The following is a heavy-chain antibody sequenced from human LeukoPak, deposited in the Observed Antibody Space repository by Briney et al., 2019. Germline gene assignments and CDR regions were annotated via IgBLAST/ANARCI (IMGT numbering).Heavy chain of an antibody. D-gene: IGHD6-19*01. CDR2: ISYDGSNK. CDR3: ARDQQIMTAVALYYYYGMDV. Sequence: PGGSLRLSCAASGFTFSGYAMHWVRQAPGKGLEWVAVISYDGSNKYYADSVKGRFTISRDNSKNTLYLQMNSLRAEDTAVYYCARDQQIMTAVALYYYYGMDVWGQGTTVTVSS. V-gene: IGHV3-30-3*01. J-gene: IGHJ6*02. CDR1: GFTFSGYA.